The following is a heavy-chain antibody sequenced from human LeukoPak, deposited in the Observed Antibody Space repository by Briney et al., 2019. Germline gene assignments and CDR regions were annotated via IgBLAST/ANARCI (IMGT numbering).Heavy chain of an antibody. J-gene: IGHJ4*02. CDR1: GGSLSSGGYY. CDR3: ASSSWYKGPDY. D-gene: IGHD6-13*01. CDR2: IYHSGST. Sequence: SQTLSLTCTVSGGSLSSGGYYWSWIRQPPGKGLEWIGYIYHSGSTYYNPSLKSRVTISVDRSKNQFSLKLSSVTAADTAVYYCASSSWYKGPDYWGQGTLVTVSS. V-gene: IGHV4-30-2*01.